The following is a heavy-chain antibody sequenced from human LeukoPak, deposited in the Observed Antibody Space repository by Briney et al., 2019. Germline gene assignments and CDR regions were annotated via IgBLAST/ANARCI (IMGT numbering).Heavy chain of an antibody. J-gene: IGHJ4*02. CDR2: ISAYNGNT. D-gene: IGHD6-6*01. V-gene: IGHV1-18*01. CDR1: GNTFTSYA. Sequence: GASVKVSCKASGNTFTSYAITWVRQAPGQGLEWMGWISAYNGNTNYAQKFQGRVTMTRDTSISTAYMELSRLRSDDTAVYYCARRRRASSGAYFDYWGQGTLVTVSS. CDR3: ARRRRASSGAYFDY.